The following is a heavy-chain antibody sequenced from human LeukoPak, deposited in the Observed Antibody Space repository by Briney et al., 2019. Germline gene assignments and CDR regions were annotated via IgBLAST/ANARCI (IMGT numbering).Heavy chain of an antibody. J-gene: IGHJ5*02. Sequence: GGSMRLSCATAGFTFSSYAMSWVRQAPGKGLEWVSSISGSGGNTYYADSVKGRFTISRDYSKNTLYLQMNSLRTEETAVYYCAKGPAMVRGTFDPWGQGTLVTVSS. V-gene: IGHV3-23*01. CDR1: GFTFSSYA. CDR2: ISGSGGNT. CDR3: AKGPAMVRGTFDP. D-gene: IGHD3-10*01.